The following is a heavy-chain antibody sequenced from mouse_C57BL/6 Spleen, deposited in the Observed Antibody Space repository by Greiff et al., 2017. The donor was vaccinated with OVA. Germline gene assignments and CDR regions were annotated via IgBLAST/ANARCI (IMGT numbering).Heavy chain of an antibody. D-gene: IGHD1-1*01. CDR2: IYPGDGDT. Sequence: QVQLKESGAELVKPGASVKISCKASGYAFSSYWMNWVKQRPGKGLEWIGQIYPGDGDTNYNGKFKGKATLTADKSSSTAYMQLSSLTSEDSAVYFCASTTITTVVEYYAMDYWGQGTSVTVSS. V-gene: IGHV1-80*01. CDR3: ASTTITTVVEYYAMDY. CDR1: GYAFSSYW. J-gene: IGHJ4*01.